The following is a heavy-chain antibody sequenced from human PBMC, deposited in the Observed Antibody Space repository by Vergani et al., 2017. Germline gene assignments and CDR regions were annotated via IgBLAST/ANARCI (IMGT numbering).Heavy chain of an antibody. J-gene: IGHJ4*02. V-gene: IGHV4-39*01. CDR2: MDYSGST. D-gene: IGHD2-15*01. CDR3: ASKRGACRAAYCHSYDF. CDR1: GDSVISTDYH. Sequence: QVQLQESGPGLVKPSETLSLTCTVSGDSVISTDYHWGWIRQPPGKGLEWIGSMDYSGSTSYNPSLEGRISLSFESPKNQFSLRLTSVTAADTAVYYCASKRGACRAAYCHSYDFWGPGTLVGVSS.